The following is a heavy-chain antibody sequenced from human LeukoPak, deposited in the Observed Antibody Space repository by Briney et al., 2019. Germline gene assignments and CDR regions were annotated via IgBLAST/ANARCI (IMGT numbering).Heavy chain of an antibody. Sequence: SETLSLTCTVSGGSISSYYWSWIRQPPGKGLEWIGYIYYSGSTNDNPSLKSRVTISVDTSKNQFSLKLSSVTAADTAVYYCARLAVAASIDIWGQGTMVTVSS. V-gene: IGHV4-59*08. CDR1: GGSISSYY. CDR3: ARLAVAASIDI. J-gene: IGHJ3*02. D-gene: IGHD6-19*01. CDR2: IYYSGST.